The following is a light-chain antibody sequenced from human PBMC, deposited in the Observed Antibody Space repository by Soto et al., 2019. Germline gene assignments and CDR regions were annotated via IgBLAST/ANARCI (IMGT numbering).Light chain of an antibody. CDR3: QQYGSSPWT. J-gene: IGKJ1*01. V-gene: IGKV1-39*01. CDR1: QTINNY. Sequence: DIQMTQSPSSLSASVGDRVTITCRASQTINNYVNWYQHKPGKAPKVLIYAASSLQSGVPSRFSGSGSGTDFTLTISRLEPEDFAVYYCQQYGSSPWTFGQGTKVEIK. CDR2: AAS.